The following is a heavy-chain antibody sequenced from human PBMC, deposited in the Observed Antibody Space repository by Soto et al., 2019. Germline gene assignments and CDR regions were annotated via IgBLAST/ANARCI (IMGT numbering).Heavy chain of an antibody. J-gene: IGHJ4*02. D-gene: IGHD3-22*01. V-gene: IGHV3-23*01. Sequence: EVQLLESGGGLVQPGGSLRLSCAASGFTFSSYAMSWVRQAPGKGLEWVSAISGSGGSTYYADSVKGRFTISRDNSKNTLYLQMNSLRAEDTAVYYCAKAQYYYDSSGYYFPFSLDYWGQGTLVTVSS. CDR1: GFTFSSYA. CDR2: ISGSGGST. CDR3: AKAQYYYDSSGYYFPFSLDY.